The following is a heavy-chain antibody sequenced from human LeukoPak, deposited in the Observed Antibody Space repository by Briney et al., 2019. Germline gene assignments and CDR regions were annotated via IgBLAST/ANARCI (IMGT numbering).Heavy chain of an antibody. D-gene: IGHD3-10*01. Sequence: SETLSLTCAVYGGSFSGYYWSWIRQPPGKGLEWIGQISRRGNTNYNPSLKSRVTISVDTSKNQLSLKLSTVTAADTALYYCARHGEYYFDYWGQGTLVTVSS. CDR3: ARHGEYYFDY. CDR2: ISRRGNT. V-gene: IGHV4-34*01. J-gene: IGHJ4*02. CDR1: GGSFSGYY.